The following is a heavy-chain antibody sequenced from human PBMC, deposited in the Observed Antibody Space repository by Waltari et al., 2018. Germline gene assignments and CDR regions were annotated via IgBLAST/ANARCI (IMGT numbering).Heavy chain of an antibody. V-gene: IGHV4-34*01. CDR2: INHSGTT. Sequence: QVQLQQWGAGLLKPSETLSLSCAVYGGSFSDYYWSWIRPPPGKGLEWMGEINHSGTTNDSPYLSSRVIISIETSKRQFSLNLTSVTAADTAVYYCARAKGGLGRPDRYSSRWHVEFYYAMDVWGQGTTVTVSS. D-gene: IGHD6-13*01. J-gene: IGHJ6*02. CDR1: GGSFSDYY. CDR3: ARAKGGLGRPDRYSSRWHVEFYYAMDV.